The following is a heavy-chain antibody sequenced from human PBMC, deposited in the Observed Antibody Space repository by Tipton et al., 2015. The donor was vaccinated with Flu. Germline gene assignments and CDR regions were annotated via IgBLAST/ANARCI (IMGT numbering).Heavy chain of an antibody. Sequence: LRLSCTVSGGSISGYDYYWGWIRQPAGKGLEWIGRVKLGGSTNYGPSFKSRATVSMDASRGQFSLKLRSVTAADTAVYFCARYSYDDRDSVTFDSWGQGTLVTVSS. CDR2: VKLGGST. CDR1: GGSISGYDYY. V-gene: IGHV4-61*02. D-gene: IGHD3-22*01. CDR3: ARYSYDDRDSVTFDS. J-gene: IGHJ4*02.